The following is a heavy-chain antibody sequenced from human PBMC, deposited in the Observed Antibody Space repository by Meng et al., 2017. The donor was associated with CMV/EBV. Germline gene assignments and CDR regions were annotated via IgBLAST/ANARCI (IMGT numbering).Heavy chain of an antibody. V-gene: IGHV5-51*01. Sequence: KVSCKGSGYSFTSYWIGWVRQMPGKGLEWMGIIYPGDSDTRYSPSFQGQVTTSADKSISTAYLQWSSLKASDTAMYYCARLGGVPAAGVIYRGHWFDPWGQGTLVTVSS. CDR2: IYPGDSDT. CDR1: GYSFTSYW. CDR3: ARLGGVPAAGVIYRGHWFDP. D-gene: IGHD2-2*01. J-gene: IGHJ5*02.